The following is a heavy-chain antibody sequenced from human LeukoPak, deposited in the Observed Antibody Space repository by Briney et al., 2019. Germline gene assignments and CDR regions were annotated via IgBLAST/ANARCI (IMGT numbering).Heavy chain of an antibody. V-gene: IGHV3-48*01. CDR2: ISSSSRTI. Sequence: GGSLRLSCAASGFTFSSSNMTWVRQAPGKGLEWVSYISSSSRTIYYADSVKGRFTISRDDAKNSLYLQMNSLRAEDTAVYYCARPLSYDFGTYGMDVWGQGTTVTVSS. J-gene: IGHJ6*02. D-gene: IGHD3-3*01. CDR3: ARPLSYDFGTYGMDV. CDR1: GFTFSSSN.